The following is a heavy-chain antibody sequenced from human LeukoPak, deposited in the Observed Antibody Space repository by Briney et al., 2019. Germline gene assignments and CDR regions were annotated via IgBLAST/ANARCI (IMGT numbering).Heavy chain of an antibody. CDR2: IYYSGST. V-gene: IGHV4-59*08. J-gene: IGHJ3*02. CDR3: ARGGLTVPGAAFDI. Sequence: SETLSLTCTVSGGSISSYYWSWIRQPPGKGLEWIGYIYYSGSTNYNPSLKSRVTIPVDTSKNQFSLKLSSVTAADTAVYYCARGGLTVPGAAFDIWGQGTMVTVSS. CDR1: GGSISSYY. D-gene: IGHD3/OR15-3a*01.